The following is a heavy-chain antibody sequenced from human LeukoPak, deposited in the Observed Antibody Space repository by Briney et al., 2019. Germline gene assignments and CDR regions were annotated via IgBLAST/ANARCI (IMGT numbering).Heavy chain of an antibody. D-gene: IGHD3-3*01. Sequence: GGSLRLSCAASGFTFSSYWMSWARQAPGKGLEWVANIKQDGTEKYYVDSVKGRFTISRDNAKNSLYLQMNSLRAEDTAVYYCARDSYYDFWSGYLRDYGLDVWGQGTTVTVSS. CDR2: IKQDGTEK. J-gene: IGHJ6*02. CDR1: GFTFSSYW. CDR3: ARDSYYDFWSGYLRDYGLDV. V-gene: IGHV3-7*01.